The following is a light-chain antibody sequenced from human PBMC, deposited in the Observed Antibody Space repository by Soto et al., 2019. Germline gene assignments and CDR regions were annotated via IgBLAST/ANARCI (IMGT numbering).Light chain of an antibody. CDR3: LQDYTYPWT. CDR2: GAS. CDR1: QDISNY. J-gene: IGKJ1*01. Sequence: IQMTQSPSSLSASVGDRVTITCQASQDISNYLNWYQQKPGKAPKLLIYGASSLRSGVPSRFSGSGSGTHFTLTINSLQAEDSATYFCLQDYTYPWTFGQGTKVDIK. V-gene: IGKV1-6*01.